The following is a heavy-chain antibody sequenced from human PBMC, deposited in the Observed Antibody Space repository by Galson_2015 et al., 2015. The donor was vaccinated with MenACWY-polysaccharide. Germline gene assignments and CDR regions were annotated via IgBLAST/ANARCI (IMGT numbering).Heavy chain of an antibody. J-gene: IGHJ6*02. V-gene: IGHV1-69*13. CDR1: GGTFSSYA. CDR2: IIPIFGTA. D-gene: IGHD3-3*01. Sequence: SVKVSCKASGGTFSSYAISWVRQAPGQGLERMGGIIPIFGTANYAQKFQGRVTITADESTSTAYMELSSLRSEDTAVYYCARGDFWSGYSDLYGMDVWGQGTTATVSS. CDR3: ARGDFWSGYSDLYGMDV.